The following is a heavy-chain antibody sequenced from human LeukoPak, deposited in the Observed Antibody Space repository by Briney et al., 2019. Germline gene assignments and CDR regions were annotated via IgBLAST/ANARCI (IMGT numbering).Heavy chain of an antibody. CDR1: GGSISSYY. V-gene: IGHV4-59*01. Sequence: SETLSLTCTVSGGSISSYYWSWIRQPPGKGLEWIGNIYWSGRTHYNPSLKSRVTISVDTSKNEFSLNLNSVTAADTAVYYCARGWLEQLFDSWGQGTLVTVSS. D-gene: IGHD5-24*01. CDR2: IYWSGRT. J-gene: IGHJ4*02. CDR3: ARGWLEQLFDS.